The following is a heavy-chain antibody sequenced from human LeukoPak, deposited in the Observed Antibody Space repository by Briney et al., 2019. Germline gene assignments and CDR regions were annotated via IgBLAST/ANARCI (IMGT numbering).Heavy chain of an antibody. CDR1: GYTFTGYY. D-gene: IGHD2-8*01. Sequence: ASVKVSCKASGYTFTGYYIHWVRQAPGQGLEWMGWINPNSGGTKYAQKFQGRVTMTRDTSISTGYMELSRLRSDDTAVYYCARVNYCTKGVRVNFDYWGQGTLVTVSS. J-gene: IGHJ4*02. V-gene: IGHV1-2*02. CDR3: ARVNYCTKGVRVNFDY. CDR2: INPNSGGT.